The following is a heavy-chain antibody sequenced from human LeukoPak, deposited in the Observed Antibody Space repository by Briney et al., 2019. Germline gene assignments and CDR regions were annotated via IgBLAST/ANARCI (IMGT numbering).Heavy chain of an antibody. CDR2: TSPDGNEK. V-gene: IGHV3-30*01. Sequence: GGSLRLSCAASGFTFSRYAMHWVRQAPGKGLEWVAVTSPDGNEKYYADSVKGRFSISRDNSKNTVFLQMNSLSTEDTAVYSCFTGSAYYYDSWGQGTLVTVSS. J-gene: IGHJ5*01. CDR3: FTGSAYYYDS. CDR1: GFTFSRYA. D-gene: IGHD3-22*01.